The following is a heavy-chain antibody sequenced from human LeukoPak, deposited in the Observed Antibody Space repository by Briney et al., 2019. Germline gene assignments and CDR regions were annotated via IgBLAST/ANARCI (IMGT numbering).Heavy chain of an antibody. D-gene: IGHD3-3*01. J-gene: IGHJ6*03. CDR3: AKDIFWIRSVDSNFYTDV. CDR2: ISGAGTVT. V-gene: IGHV3-23*01. Sequence: GGSLRLSCVVSGVTFDLYALSWVRQAPGKGLEWVSAISGAGTVTDYADSVRGRFIISRDKSKNTLYLQMHSLRPDDTAVYYCAKDIFWIRSVDSNFYTDVWGKGTTVTVSS. CDR1: GVTFDLYA.